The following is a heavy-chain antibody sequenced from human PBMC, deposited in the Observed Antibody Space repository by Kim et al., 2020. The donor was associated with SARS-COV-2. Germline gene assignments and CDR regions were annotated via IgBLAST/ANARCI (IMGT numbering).Heavy chain of an antibody. V-gene: IGHV3-23*03. CDR3: AKETSSWSYLYFYGMDV. Sequence: GGSLRLSCAASGLTFSNYAMNWVRQAPGKGLEWVSLIYSGGSSTYYAVSVKGRFTISRDNSKNTLYLQMSSLRAEDTAVYYCAKETSSWSYLYFYGMDVWGQGTTVTVSS. J-gene: IGHJ6*02. CDR2: IYSGGSST. D-gene: IGHD6-13*01. CDR1: GLTFSNYA.